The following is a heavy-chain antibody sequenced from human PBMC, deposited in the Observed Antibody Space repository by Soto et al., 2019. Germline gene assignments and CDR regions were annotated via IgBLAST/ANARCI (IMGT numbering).Heavy chain of an antibody. CDR3: ARAPKGKGTVVTRYDFDI. V-gene: IGHV1-18*04. J-gene: IGHJ3*02. CDR1: GYAFTSYG. D-gene: IGHD2-21*02. CDR2: ISVYNGNT. Sequence: QVQLVQSGAAVKKPGASVKVSCKASGYAFTSYGISWVRQAPGQGLEWMGWISVYNGNTNYAQKLQGRVIMTTDTSTSTAYMELRSVRSDDTAVYYCARAPKGKGTVVTRYDFDIWGQGTMVTVSS.